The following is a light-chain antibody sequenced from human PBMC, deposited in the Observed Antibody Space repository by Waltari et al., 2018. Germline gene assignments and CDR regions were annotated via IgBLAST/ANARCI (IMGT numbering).Light chain of an antibody. CDR1: SSNIGAGYD. CDR3: QSSDSSLRAV. V-gene: IGLV1-40*01. CDR2: GTT. J-gene: IGLJ2*01. Sequence: QSVLPQPPSVSGAPGQRISISCTGNSSNIGAGYDVPWYQQLPGAAPKLLIYGTTNRPSGVPDRFSGSKSGSSASLAITGLRPEDEADYYCQSSDSSLRAVFGGGTKVTVL.